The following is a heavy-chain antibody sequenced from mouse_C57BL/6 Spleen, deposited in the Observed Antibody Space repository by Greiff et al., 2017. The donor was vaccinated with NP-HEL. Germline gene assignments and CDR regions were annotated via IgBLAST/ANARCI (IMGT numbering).Heavy chain of an antibody. J-gene: IGHJ2*01. CDR1: GYTFTSYW. CDR2: IYPSDSET. V-gene: IGHV1-61*01. D-gene: IGHD2-5*01. CDR3: ARFHSNFFDY. Sequence: QVQLQQPGAELVRPGSSVKLSCKASGYTFTSYWMDWVKQRPGQGLEWIGNIYPSDSETHYNQKFKDKATLTVDKSSSTAYMQLSSLTSEDSAVYYCARFHSNFFDYWGQGTTLTVSS.